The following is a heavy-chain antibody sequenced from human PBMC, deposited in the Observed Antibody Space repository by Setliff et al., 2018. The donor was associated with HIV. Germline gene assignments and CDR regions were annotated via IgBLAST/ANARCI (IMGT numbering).Heavy chain of an antibody. CDR3: ARETNVGEPGNFDY. CDR2: FCYTGSS. J-gene: IGHJ4*02. V-gene: IGHV4-59*01. D-gene: IGHD1-26*01. CDR1: GGSINNYC. Sequence: SSETLSLTCTVSGGSINNYCCSWIRQPPGKGLEWIGYFCYTGSSNYNRALKSRGTMSLDRSKSQFSLELNSVTAADTALYYCARETNVGEPGNFDYWGQGTLVTVSS.